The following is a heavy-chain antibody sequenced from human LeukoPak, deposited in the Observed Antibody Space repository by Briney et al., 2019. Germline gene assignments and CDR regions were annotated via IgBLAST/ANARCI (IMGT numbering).Heavy chain of an antibody. D-gene: IGHD6-13*01. J-gene: IGHJ4*02. CDR2: ISYDGSNK. Sequence: GGSLRLSCVASGFTFSSYAMHWVRQAPGKGLEWVAVISYDGSNKYYADSVKGRFTISRDNSKNTLYLQMNSLRAEDTAVYYCARVGGSSWDDYWGQGTLVTVSS. CDR3: ARVGGSSWDDY. CDR1: GFTFSSYA. V-gene: IGHV3-30*04.